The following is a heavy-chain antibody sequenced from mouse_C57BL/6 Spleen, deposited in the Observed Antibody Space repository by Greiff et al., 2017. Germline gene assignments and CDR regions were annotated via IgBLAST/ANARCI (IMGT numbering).Heavy chain of an antibody. CDR3: ARSPDYYGSAMDY. V-gene: IGHV1-52*01. Sequence: VKLQQPGAELVRPGSSVKLSCKASGYTFTSYWMHWVKQRPIQGLEWIGNIDPSDSETHYNQKFKDKATLTVDKSSSTAYMQLSSLTSEDSAVYYCARSPDYYGSAMDYWGQGTSVTVSS. J-gene: IGHJ4*01. CDR2: IDPSDSET. D-gene: IGHD1-1*01. CDR1: GYTFTSYW.